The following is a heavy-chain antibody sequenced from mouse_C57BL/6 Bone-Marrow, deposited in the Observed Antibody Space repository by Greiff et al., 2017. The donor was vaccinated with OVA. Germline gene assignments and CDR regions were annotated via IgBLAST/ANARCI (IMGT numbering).Heavy chain of an antibody. CDR1: GYTFTDYE. J-gene: IGHJ2*01. D-gene: IGHD2-5*01. Sequence: QVQLKQSGAELVRPGASVTLSCTASGYTFTDYEMHWVKQTPVHGLEWIGAIDPETGGSAYNQQFKGQAILTADKSSSTAYMELLILTSEESADYYCTRSYSNYGDFDYWGQGTTLTVSS. CDR2: IDPETGGS. V-gene: IGHV1-15*01. CDR3: TRSYSNYGDFDY.